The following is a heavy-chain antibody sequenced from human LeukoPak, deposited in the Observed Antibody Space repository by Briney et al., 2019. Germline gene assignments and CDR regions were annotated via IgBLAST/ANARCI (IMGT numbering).Heavy chain of an antibody. CDR2: ISYDGSNK. CDR3: ASPASIAVETIDY. CDR1: GFTFSSYA. V-gene: IGHV3-30*04. J-gene: IGHJ4*02. D-gene: IGHD6-19*01. Sequence: GRSLRLSCAASGFTFSSYAMHWVRQAPGKGLEWVAVISYDGSNKYYADSVKGRFTISRDNSKNTLYLQMNSLRAEDTAVYYCASPASIAVETIDYWGQGTLVTVSS.